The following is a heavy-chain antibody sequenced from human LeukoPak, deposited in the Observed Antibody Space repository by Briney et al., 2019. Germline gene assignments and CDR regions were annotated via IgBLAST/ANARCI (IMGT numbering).Heavy chain of an antibody. V-gene: IGHV3-21*01. CDR3: AREMLSGWLLSYYYYGMDV. J-gene: IGHJ6*02. CDR1: GFTFSSYS. Sequence: GGSLRLSCAASGFTFSSYSMNWVRQAPGKGLEWVSSISSSSSYIYYADSVKGRFTISRDNAKNSLYLRMNSLRAEDTAVYYCAREMLSGWLLSYYYYGMDVWGQGTTVTVSS. D-gene: IGHD6-19*01. CDR2: ISSSSSYI.